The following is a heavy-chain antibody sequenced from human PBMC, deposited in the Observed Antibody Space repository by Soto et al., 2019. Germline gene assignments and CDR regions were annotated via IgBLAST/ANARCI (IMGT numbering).Heavy chain of an antibody. Sequence: GASVKVSCKASGYTFTGYYMHWVRQAPGQGLERMGWINPNSGGTNYAQKFQGWVTMTRDTSISTAYMELNSLRAEDTAVYYCATHPHQAQYSSGWYEGPFDYWGQGTLVTVSS. CDR1: GYTFTGYY. V-gene: IGHV1-2*04. CDR2: INPNSGGT. J-gene: IGHJ4*02. D-gene: IGHD6-19*01. CDR3: ATHPHQAQYSSGWYEGPFDY.